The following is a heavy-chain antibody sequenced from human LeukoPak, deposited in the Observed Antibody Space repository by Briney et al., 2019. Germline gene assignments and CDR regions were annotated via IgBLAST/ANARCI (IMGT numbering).Heavy chain of an antibody. CDR2: IYPGDSET. Sequence: GESLKISRKSSGYIFSTYWIAWVRQMPGKGLEWMGVIYPGDSETRYSPSFQGQVTISADKSISTAYLQWSSLKASDTAVYYCARIMVGATGDYWGQGTLVTVSS. D-gene: IGHD1-26*01. V-gene: IGHV5-51*01. CDR1: GYIFSTYW. CDR3: ARIMVGATGDY. J-gene: IGHJ4*02.